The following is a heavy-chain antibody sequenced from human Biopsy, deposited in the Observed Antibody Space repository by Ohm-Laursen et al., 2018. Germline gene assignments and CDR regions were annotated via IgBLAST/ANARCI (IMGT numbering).Heavy chain of an antibody. D-gene: IGHD3-22*01. Sequence: TLSLTCTVSGGSISNNNYYWGWIRQPPGKGLEWIGYIFNSANTYYNPSLKNLITISGDTSKNQFSLKLNSVTATDTAVYYCARGDYFDSNGYFRFDPWGQGTLVTVSS. CDR1: GGSISNNNYY. CDR3: ARGDYFDSNGYFRFDP. V-gene: IGHV4-31*01. J-gene: IGHJ5*02. CDR2: IFNSANT.